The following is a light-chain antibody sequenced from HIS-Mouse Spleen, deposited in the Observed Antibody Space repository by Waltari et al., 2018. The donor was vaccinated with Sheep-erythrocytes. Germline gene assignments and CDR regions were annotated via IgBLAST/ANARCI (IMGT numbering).Light chain of an antibody. CDR1: SSDVVGYNY. CDR2: EVS. J-gene: IGLJ3*02. V-gene: IGLV2-8*01. CDR3: SSYAGSNNLV. Sequence: QSALTQPPSASGSPGQSVPISCTGPSSDVVGYNYVFWYQPHPGKSPKLMIYEVSKRPSGVPDRFSGSKSGNTASLTVSGLQVEDEADYYCSSYAGSNNLVFGGGTKLTVL.